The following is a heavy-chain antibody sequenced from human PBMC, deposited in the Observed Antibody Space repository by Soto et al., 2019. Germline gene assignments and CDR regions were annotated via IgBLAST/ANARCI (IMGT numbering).Heavy chain of an antibody. Sequence: GGSLRLSCAASGFIFSDFHMTWIRQAPGKGLELVAYISSRGDTIYYADSVRGRITISRDNDKNTLYLQMNSLRAEDTAVYYCAKDRGSGWYFDYWGQGTLVTVSS. CDR1: GFIFSDFH. D-gene: IGHD6-19*01. J-gene: IGHJ4*02. V-gene: IGHV3-11*01. CDR2: ISSRGDTI. CDR3: AKDRGSGWYFDY.